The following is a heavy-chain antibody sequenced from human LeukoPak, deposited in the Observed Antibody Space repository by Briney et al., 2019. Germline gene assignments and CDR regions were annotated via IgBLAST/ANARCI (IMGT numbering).Heavy chain of an antibody. CDR2: IIPIFGTT. Sequence: PEASVKVSCRASGGTFSSYAISWVRQAPGQGLEWMGGIIPIFGTTYYAQRFQGRVTITADTSTGTAYMELSSLISEDTAVSYCALTYTDYYDITGFYRAEAFDIWGQGTMVTVSS. CDR3: ALTYTDYYDITGFYRAEAFDI. J-gene: IGHJ3*02. V-gene: IGHV1-69*06. D-gene: IGHD3-22*01. CDR1: GGTFSSYA.